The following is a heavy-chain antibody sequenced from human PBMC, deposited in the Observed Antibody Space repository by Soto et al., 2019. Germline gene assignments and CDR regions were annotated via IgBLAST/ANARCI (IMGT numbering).Heavy chain of an antibody. CDR1: GGTFSRHS. Sequence: QVQMVQSGAEVKKPGSSARVSCKVSGGTFSRHSISWVRQAPGQGLEWMGGIIPIFDATQYAQKFQGRLTITADESTTTSHMDLSGLRPEDTAIYYSGRDLTSVRGSWGQGTLVNVS. V-gene: IGHV1-69*01. CDR3: GRDLTSVRGS. J-gene: IGHJ4*02. CDR2: IIPIFDAT.